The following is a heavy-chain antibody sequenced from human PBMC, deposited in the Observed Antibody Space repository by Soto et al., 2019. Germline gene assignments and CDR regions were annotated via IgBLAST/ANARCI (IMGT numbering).Heavy chain of an antibody. Sequence: EVQLLDSGGGLVQPGGSLRLSCEASGFTFSNYAMNWVRQAPGKGLEWVLGISGGGGNTYYADSVKGRFTISRDNSKNTVFLQMNSLRAEDTAVYHCAKERLARGFDYWGQGTLVTVSS. CDR3: AKERLARGFDY. CDR1: GFTFSNYA. CDR2: ISGGGGNT. J-gene: IGHJ4*02. V-gene: IGHV3-23*01.